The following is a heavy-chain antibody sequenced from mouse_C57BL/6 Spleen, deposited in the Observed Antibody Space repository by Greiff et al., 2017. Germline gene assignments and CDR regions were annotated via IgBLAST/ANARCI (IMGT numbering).Heavy chain of an antibody. CDR2: IYPGSGST. Sequence: VQLQQPGAELVKPGASVKMSCKASGYTFTSYWITWVKQRPGQGLEWIGDIYPGSGSTNYNEKFKSKATLTVDTSSSTAYMQLSSLTSEDSAVYYCARAYDYDDYFDYWGQGTTLTVSS. V-gene: IGHV1-55*01. J-gene: IGHJ2*01. D-gene: IGHD2-4*01. CDR3: ARAYDYDDYFDY. CDR1: GYTFTSYW.